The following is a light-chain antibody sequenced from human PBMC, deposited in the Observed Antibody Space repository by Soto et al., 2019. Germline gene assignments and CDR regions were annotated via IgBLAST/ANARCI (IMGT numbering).Light chain of an antibody. Sequence: QSVLTQPPSASGTPGQRVTVSCSGSSSNIGSSTVNWYQHLPGTAPKLLIYNNNQRPSGVSDRFSGSKSGTSASLAISGLQSEDEADYFCAAWDDSLDVLIFGGGTKLTVL. V-gene: IGLV1-44*01. J-gene: IGLJ2*01. CDR1: SSNIGSST. CDR3: AAWDDSLDVLI. CDR2: NNN.